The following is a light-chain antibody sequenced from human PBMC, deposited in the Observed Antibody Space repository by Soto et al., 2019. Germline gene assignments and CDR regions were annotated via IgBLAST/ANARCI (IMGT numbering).Light chain of an antibody. Sequence: IRMTQSPSSLSASIGDRVTITCRASQSVSKYLNWYQQKPGKAPKLLIYAASSLQSGVPSRFSGSGSGTEFTLTISSLQAEDSAVYFCQQYNNWPTWTFGQGTKADIK. CDR2: AAS. V-gene: IGKV1-39*01. CDR3: QQYNNWPTWT. CDR1: QSVSKY. J-gene: IGKJ1*01.